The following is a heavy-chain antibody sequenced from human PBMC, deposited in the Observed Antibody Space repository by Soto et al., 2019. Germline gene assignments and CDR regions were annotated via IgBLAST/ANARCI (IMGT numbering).Heavy chain of an antibody. CDR1: GGTFSSYA. V-gene: IGHV1-69*01. J-gene: IGHJ6*02. Sequence: QVQLVQSGAEVKKPGSSVKVSCKASGGTFSSYAISWVRQAPGQGLEWMGGIIPIFGTANYAQKFQGRVTITADESTSTAYMELSSLRSEDTGVYYCATSAAAGTWYYYYGMDVWGQGTTVTVSS. CDR3: ATSAAAGTWYYYYGMDV. D-gene: IGHD6-13*01. CDR2: IIPIFGTA.